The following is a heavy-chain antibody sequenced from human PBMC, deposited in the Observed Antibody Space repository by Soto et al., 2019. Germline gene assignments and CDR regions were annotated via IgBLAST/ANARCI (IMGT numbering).Heavy chain of an antibody. J-gene: IGHJ4*02. V-gene: IGHV4-59*01. Sequence: PSETLSLTCTVSGGSISSYYWSWIRQPPGKGLEWIGYIYYSGSTNYNPSLKSRVTISVDTSKNQFSLKLSSVTAADTAVYYCAAASYYGPGSHYLRYWGQGTLVTVSS. D-gene: IGHD3-10*01. CDR1: GGSISSYY. CDR2: IYYSGST. CDR3: AAASYYGPGSHYLRY.